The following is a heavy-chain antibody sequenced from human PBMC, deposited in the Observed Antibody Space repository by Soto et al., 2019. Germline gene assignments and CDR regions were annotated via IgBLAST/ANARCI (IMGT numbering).Heavy chain of an antibody. Sequence: QVQLVESGGGVVQPGRSLRLSCAASGFTFSSYAMHWVRQAPGKGLEWVAVISYDGSNKYYADSVKRRFTISRDNSKNTLYRQMNSLRAEDTAVYYCARVKRQLVPHYYYYGMDVWGQGTTVTVSS. CDR2: ISYDGSNK. V-gene: IGHV3-30-3*01. J-gene: IGHJ6*02. D-gene: IGHD6-13*01. CDR3: ARVKRQLVPHYYYYGMDV. CDR1: GFTFSSYA.